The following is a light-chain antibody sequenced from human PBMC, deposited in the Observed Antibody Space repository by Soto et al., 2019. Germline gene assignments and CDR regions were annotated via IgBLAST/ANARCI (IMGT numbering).Light chain of an antibody. J-gene: IGKJ1*01. Sequence: DVVMTQSPLSLAVTLGQPASISCRSSQSLVFSDGNSYLGWFQQRPGQPPRRLIYKVSNRDSGVPDRFSGSGSGTDFTLKISRVEAEDVGVYYCVQGTHWPRTFGQGTRVEI. CDR2: KVS. CDR1: QSLVFSDGNSY. CDR3: VQGTHWPRT. V-gene: IGKV2-30*01.